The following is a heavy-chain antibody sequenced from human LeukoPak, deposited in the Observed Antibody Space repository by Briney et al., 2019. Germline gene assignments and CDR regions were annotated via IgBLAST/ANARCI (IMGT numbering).Heavy chain of an antibody. Sequence: PGGSLRLSCAASEFTFSRFAMNWVRQAPGKGLEWVSGISSSGGSTSYADSVRGRFTISRDNSKNTLYLQMNSLRAEDTAVYYCAKGFMIRGVSSHWGQGTLVTVSS. J-gene: IGHJ4*02. CDR2: ISSSGGST. CDR3: AKGFMIRGVSSH. V-gene: IGHV3-23*01. CDR1: EFTFSRFA. D-gene: IGHD3-10*01.